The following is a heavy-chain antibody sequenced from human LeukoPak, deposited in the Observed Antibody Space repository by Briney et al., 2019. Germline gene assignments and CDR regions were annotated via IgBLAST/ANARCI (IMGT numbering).Heavy chain of an antibody. CDR1: GGSFSGYY. J-gene: IGHJ4*02. D-gene: IGHD2-2*01. V-gene: IGHV4-34*01. CDR2: INHSGSS. Sequence: SETLSLTCAVYGGSFSGYYWSWIRQPPGKGLEWIGEINHSGSSNYNPSLKSRVTISVDTSKNQFSLKLSSVTAADTAVYYCARTSSTSPGGGYYFDYWGQGTLVTVSS. CDR3: ARTSSTSPGGGYYFDY.